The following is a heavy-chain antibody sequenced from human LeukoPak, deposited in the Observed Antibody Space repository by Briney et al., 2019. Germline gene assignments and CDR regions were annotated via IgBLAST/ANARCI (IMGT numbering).Heavy chain of an antibody. CDR3: ARRAPAGRCFDY. D-gene: IGHD6-25*01. J-gene: IGHJ4*02. CDR1: GFTFSDYD. CDR2: ISSGGSTR. V-gene: IGHV3-11*01. Sequence: TGGSLRLSCAVSGFTFSDYDMSWIRQAPGKGLEWVSYISSGGSTRAHADSVKGRFTISRDNAENTLYLHMNSLRAEVTAVYYCARRAPAGRCFDYWGQGTLVTVSS.